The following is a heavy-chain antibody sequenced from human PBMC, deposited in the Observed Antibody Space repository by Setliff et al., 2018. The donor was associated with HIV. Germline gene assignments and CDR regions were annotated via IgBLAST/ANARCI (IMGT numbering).Heavy chain of an antibody. Sequence: LSLTCTVSGGSISSYYWSWIRQPPGKGLEWIGYIYYSGSTNYNPSLKSRVTISVDTSKNQFSLKLSSVTAADTAVYYCARDRLYYFDYWGQGTLVTVSS. D-gene: IGHD6-19*01. CDR2: IYYSGST. V-gene: IGHV4-59*01. J-gene: IGHJ4*02. CDR1: GGSISSYY. CDR3: ARDRLYYFDY.